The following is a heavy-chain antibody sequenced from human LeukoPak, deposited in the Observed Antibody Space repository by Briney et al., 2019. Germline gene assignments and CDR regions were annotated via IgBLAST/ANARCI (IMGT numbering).Heavy chain of an antibody. V-gene: IGHV3-23*01. D-gene: IGHD2-15*01. CDR3: ARLANYCSGGSCYYYYYGMDV. J-gene: IGHJ6*02. CDR2: ISGSSGST. Sequence: GGSLRLSCAASGFTFSSYAMSWVRQAPGKGLEWVSAISGSSGSTYYADSVKGRFTISRDNSKNTLYLQMNSLRAEDTAVYYCARLANYCSGGSCYYYYYGMDVWGQGTTVTVSS. CDR1: GFTFSSYA.